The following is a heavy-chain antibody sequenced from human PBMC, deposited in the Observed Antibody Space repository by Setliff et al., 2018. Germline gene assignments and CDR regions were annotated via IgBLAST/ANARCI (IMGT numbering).Heavy chain of an antibody. CDR1: GYSFTSYW. D-gene: IGHD6-13*01. J-gene: IGHJ6*02. V-gene: IGHV5-51*01. CDR3: ARVGRQLVYYYYGMDV. Sequence: GEALMIPCKGSGYSFTSYWIGWVRQMPGKGLEWMGIIYPGDSDTRYSPSFQGQVTISADKSISTAYLQWSSLKASDTAMYYCARVGRQLVYYYYGMDVWGQGTTVTVSS. CDR2: IYPGDSDT.